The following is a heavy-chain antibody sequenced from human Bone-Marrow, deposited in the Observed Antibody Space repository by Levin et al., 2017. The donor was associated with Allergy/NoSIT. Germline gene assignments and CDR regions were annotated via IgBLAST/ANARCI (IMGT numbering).Heavy chain of an antibody. CDR2: ITSSGGTT. D-gene: IGHD3-22*01. Sequence: SCAVSGFTFSTYAMSWVRQAPGKGLEWVSGITSSGGTTYYADSVKGRFTISRDNSKNTLYLQMNSLRAEDTAVYYCAKAYDSSAYYFSIDYWGQGTLATVSS. V-gene: IGHV3-23*01. CDR3: AKAYDSSAYYFSIDY. J-gene: IGHJ4*02. CDR1: GFTFSTYA.